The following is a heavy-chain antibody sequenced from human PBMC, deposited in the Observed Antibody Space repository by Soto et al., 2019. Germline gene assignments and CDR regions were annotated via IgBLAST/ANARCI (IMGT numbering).Heavy chain of an antibody. J-gene: IGHJ4*02. CDR2: ITAKNGNK. V-gene: IGHV1-18*04. D-gene: IGHD6-6*01. Sequence: QVQLVQSGGEVKKPGASVEVSCRTSGYMFTTYGMSWVRQAPGQGLEWMAGITAKNGNKKYAKKSQARSTRTTDKPPSPVSMELPNRTPDDRGPYFWARPGGGMAARPLEYWGQGTLVTVSS. CDR3: ARPGGGMAARPLEY. CDR1: GYMFTTYG.